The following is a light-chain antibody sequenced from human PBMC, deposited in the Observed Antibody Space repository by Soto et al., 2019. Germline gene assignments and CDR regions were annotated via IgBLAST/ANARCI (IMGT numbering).Light chain of an antibody. J-gene: IGKJ2*01. CDR3: QQYGSSPPYT. CDR1: QSVSSSY. V-gene: IGKV3-20*01. CDR2: GAS. Sequence: EIVLTQSPGTLSLSPGERATLSCRASQSVSSSYLAWYQHKPGQAPRLLIYGASNRATSIPDTFSGSGSGTDFSLTTSRLEPEDFAVYYCQQYGSSPPYTFGQGTKLEIK.